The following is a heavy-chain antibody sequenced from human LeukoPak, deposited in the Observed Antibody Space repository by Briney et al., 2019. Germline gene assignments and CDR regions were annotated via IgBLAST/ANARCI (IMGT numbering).Heavy chain of an antibody. V-gene: IGHV3-21*01. CDR3: ARLTRNTTTWYGFDY. Sequence: GGSLRLSCAASGFTFSTYTMNWVRQAPGKGLEWVSSISSSSNYIYYADSVKGRFTISRDNDKKSLYLQMNSLRVEDTAVYYCARLTRNTTTWYGFDYWGQGTLVTVSS. D-gene: IGHD6-13*01. J-gene: IGHJ4*02. CDR1: GFTFSTYT. CDR2: ISSSSNYI.